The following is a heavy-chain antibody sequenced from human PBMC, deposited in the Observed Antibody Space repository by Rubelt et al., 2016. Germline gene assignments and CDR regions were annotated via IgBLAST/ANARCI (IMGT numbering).Heavy chain of an antibody. CDR2: INHSGST. D-gene: IGHD3-10*01. V-gene: IGHV4-31*03. CDR3: TFDAGSSRVRF. CDR1: GGSISSGGYY. J-gene: IGHJ4*02. Sequence: QVQLQELGPGLVKPSQTLSLTCTVSGGSISSGGYYWSWIRQHPGKGLEWIGEINHSGSTNYNPSLKSRVTISVDTSKNQFSLKLSSVTAADTAVYYCTFDAGSSRVRFWGPGTLVTVSS.